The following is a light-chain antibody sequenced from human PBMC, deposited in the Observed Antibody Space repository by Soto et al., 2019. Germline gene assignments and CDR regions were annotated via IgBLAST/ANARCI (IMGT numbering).Light chain of an antibody. CDR3: TSYSTGSTLYV. J-gene: IGLJ1*01. CDR1: SSDVGRVNY. V-gene: IGLV2-14*03. CDR2: DVV. Sequence: QSALTQPASVSASPGQSITISCTGTSSDVGRVNYVSWYQQYPGKAPKLIIYDVVKRPSGISNRFSGSKSVNTASLTISGLQADDEADYYCTSYSTGSTLYVFGTGTKLTVL.